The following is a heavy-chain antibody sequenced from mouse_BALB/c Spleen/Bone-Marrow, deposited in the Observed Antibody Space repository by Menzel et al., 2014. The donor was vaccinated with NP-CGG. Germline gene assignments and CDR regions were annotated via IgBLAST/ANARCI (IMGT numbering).Heavy chain of an antibody. D-gene: IGHD3-2*01. CDR3: ARRQLGPAWFVY. CDR1: GYTFTEYT. V-gene: IGHV1-18*01. CDR2: INPNNGVT. J-gene: IGHJ3*01. Sequence: EVKLMESRPELVKPGTSVKISCKTSGYTFTEYTIHWVKQSHGKSLEWIGGINPNNGVTAYNQKFRGKATLTVDKSSSTAYMELRSLTSEDSAVYYCARRQLGPAWFVYWGQGTLVTVSA.